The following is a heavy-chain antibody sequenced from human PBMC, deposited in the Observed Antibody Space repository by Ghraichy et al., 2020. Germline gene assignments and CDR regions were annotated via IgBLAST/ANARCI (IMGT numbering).Heavy chain of an antibody. Sequence: SVKVSCKASGGTFSSYTISWVRQAPGQGLEWMGRIIPILGIANYAQKFQGRVTITADKSMSTAYMELSSLRSEDTAVYYCAREAVGPTTTDDYYYYYYMDVWGKGTTVTVSS. CDR2: IIPILGIA. CDR3: AREAVGPTTTDDYYYYYYMDV. D-gene: IGHD4-11*01. CDR1: GGTFSSYT. V-gene: IGHV1-69*04. J-gene: IGHJ6*03.